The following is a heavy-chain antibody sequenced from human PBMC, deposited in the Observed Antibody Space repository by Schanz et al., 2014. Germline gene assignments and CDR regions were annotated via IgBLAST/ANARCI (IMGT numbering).Heavy chain of an antibody. V-gene: IGHV1-18*01. CDR2: ISVYTGNT. J-gene: IGHJ5*02. D-gene: IGHD3-9*01. CDR1: GYTFTIYA. CDR3: AKAEYDILTDSYSRLDP. Sequence: QVQLVQSGAEVKKPGASVRVSCKASGYTFTIYAMSWVRHAPGQGLEWVGWISVYTGNTKYGQKVQGRVTMTADTSTNTAYMELRSLRSDDTAVYYCAKAEYDILTDSYSRLDPWGQGTLVTVSS.